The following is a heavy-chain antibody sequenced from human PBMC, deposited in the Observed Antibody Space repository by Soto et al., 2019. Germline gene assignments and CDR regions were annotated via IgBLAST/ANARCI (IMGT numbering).Heavy chain of an antibody. CDR3: AKSPNFYCCSPNCYKYYFDH. V-gene: IGHV3-30*18. CDR1: GFTFNTYG. CDR2: ISYDGSEK. J-gene: IGHJ4*02. D-gene: IGHD2-2*02. Sequence: QEQLVESGGGVVQPGKSLRLSCAASGFTFNTYGMHWVRQAPGKGLEWVAVISYDGSEKYYVDSVKGRFTISKDNSKNTLYLQMNSLRPEDTAVYYCAKSPNFYCCSPNCYKYYFDHWGQGTRVTVSS.